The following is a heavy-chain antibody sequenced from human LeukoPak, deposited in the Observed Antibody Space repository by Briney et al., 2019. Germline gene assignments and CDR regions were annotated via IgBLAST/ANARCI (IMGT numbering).Heavy chain of an antibody. J-gene: IGHJ3*02. Sequence: SETLSLTCTVSGGSISSYYWSWIRRPAGKGLEWIGRIYTSGSTNYNPSLKSRVTMSVDTSKNQFSLKLSSVTAADTAVYYCARGGIAARENAFDIWGQGTMVTVSS. CDR1: GGSISSYY. CDR2: IYTSGST. D-gene: IGHD6-6*01. CDR3: ARGGIAARENAFDI. V-gene: IGHV4-4*07.